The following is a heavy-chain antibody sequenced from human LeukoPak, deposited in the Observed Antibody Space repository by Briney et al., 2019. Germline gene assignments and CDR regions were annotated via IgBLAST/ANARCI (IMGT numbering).Heavy chain of an antibody. CDR3: AKAKSGWHLFDY. CDR2: ISGSGGIT. J-gene: IGHJ4*02. V-gene: IGHV3-23*01. D-gene: IGHD6-19*01. Sequence: GGSLRLSCTASGFTFSSYAMSWVRQAPGKGLEWVSGISGSGGITNTADSVKGRSTTSRDNSKNTLHLQMNSLRAEDTAVYYCAKAKSGWHLFDYWGQGTLVTVSS. CDR1: GFTFSSYA.